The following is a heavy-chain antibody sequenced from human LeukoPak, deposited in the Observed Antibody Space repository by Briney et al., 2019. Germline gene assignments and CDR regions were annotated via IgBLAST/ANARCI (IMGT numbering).Heavy chain of an antibody. CDR3: ARILA. CDR2: IKPDGSEK. Sequence: GESLRLSCEASGFTFTNYWMNWVRQTPGKGLEWVANIKPDGSEKYYVDSVKGRFTISRDNAKNSLYLQMDSLRAEDTAVYYCARILAWGQGTLVTVSS. CDR1: GFTFTNYW. J-gene: IGHJ5*02. D-gene: IGHD2-15*01. V-gene: IGHV3-7*03.